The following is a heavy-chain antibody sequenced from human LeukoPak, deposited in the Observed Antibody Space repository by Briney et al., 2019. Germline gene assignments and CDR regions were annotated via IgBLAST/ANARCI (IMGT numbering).Heavy chain of an antibody. CDR1: GGSFSGYY. CDR3: ASTFGSSWANY. Sequence: SETLSLTCAVYGGSFSGYYWSCIRQPLGKGLEWIGEINHSGSTNYNPSLKSRVTISVDTSKNQFSLKLSSVTAADTAVYYCASTFGSSWANYWGQGTLVTVSS. D-gene: IGHD6-13*01. V-gene: IGHV4-34*01. J-gene: IGHJ4*02. CDR2: INHSGST.